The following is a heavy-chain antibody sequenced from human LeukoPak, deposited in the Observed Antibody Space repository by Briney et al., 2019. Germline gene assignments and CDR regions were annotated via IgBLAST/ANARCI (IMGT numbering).Heavy chain of an antibody. Sequence: SETLSLTCTVSRGSINSYYWSWIRQSPGKRLEWIGQIYYSGGATYNPSFESRVTLSVDRSYHQFSLELTSVSAADTAVYYCARGGARKWEPFPFDYWGQGTLVTVSS. D-gene: IGHD1-26*01. CDR2: IYYSGGA. CDR3: ARGGARKWEPFPFDY. J-gene: IGHJ4*02. V-gene: IGHV4-59*01. CDR1: RGSINSYY.